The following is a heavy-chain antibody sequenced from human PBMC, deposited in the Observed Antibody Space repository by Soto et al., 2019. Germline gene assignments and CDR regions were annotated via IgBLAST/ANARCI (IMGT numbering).Heavy chain of an antibody. CDR3: ARDQPGYSYGYGLGY. J-gene: IGHJ4*02. CDR1: GFTFSSYS. V-gene: IGHV3-21*01. Sequence: GGSVRLSCAASGFTFSSYSMNWVRQAPGKGLEWVSSISSSSSYIYYADSVKGRFTISRDNAKNSLYLQMNSLRAEDTAVYYYARDQPGYSYGYGLGYWGQGTLVTVSS. D-gene: IGHD5-18*01. CDR2: ISSSSSYI.